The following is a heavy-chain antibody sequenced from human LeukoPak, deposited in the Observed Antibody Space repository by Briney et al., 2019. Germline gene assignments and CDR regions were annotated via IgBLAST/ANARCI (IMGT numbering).Heavy chain of an antibody. Sequence: PGGSLRLSCAASGFTFSSYGMHWVRQAPGKGLEWVAVISYDGSNKYYADSVKGRFTISRDNSKNTLYLQMNSLRAEDTAVYYCAKDSVSNGPFDYWGQGTLVTVSS. V-gene: IGHV3-30*18. CDR2: ISYDGSNK. D-gene: IGHD2/OR15-2a*01. CDR1: GFTFSSYG. CDR3: AKDSVSNGPFDY. J-gene: IGHJ4*02.